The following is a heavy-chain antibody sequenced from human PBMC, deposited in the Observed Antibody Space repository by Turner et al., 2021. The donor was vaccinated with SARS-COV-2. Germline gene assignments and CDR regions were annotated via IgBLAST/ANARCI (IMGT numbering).Heavy chain of an antibody. Sequence: EVQLLESGGGLVQPGGSLRLSCAASGFTFSSYAMSWVRQAPGKGLEWVSVINGSGGGTYYADSVKGRFTISRDNSKNTLYLQMNSLRAEDTAVYYCAKDLITGIYYYYYGMDVWGQGTTVTVSS. CDR3: AKDLITGIYYYYYGMDV. CDR2: INGSGGGT. V-gene: IGHV3-23*01. CDR1: GFTFSSYA. J-gene: IGHJ6*02. D-gene: IGHD1-20*01.